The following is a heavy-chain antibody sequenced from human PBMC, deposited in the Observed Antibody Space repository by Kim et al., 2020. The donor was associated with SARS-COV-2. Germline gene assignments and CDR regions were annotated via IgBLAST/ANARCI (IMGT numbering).Heavy chain of an antibody. J-gene: IGHJ4*02. CDR3: ARHLYYGSGSSLEGA. CDR1: GYTFTSYG. D-gene: IGHD3-10*01. V-gene: IGHV1-18*01. CDR2: ISAYNGNT. Sequence: ASVKVSCKASGYTFTSYGISWVRQAPRQGLEWMGWISAYNGNTNYAQKLQGRVTMTTDTSTSTAYMELRSLRSDDTAVYYCARHLYYGSGSSLEGAWGQGTLVTVSS.